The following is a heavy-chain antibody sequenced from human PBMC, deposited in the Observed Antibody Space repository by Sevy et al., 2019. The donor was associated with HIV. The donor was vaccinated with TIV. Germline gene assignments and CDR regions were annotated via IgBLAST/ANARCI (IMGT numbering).Heavy chain of an antibody. CDR2: ISSSGSTI. J-gene: IGHJ6*02. Sequence: GGSLRLSCAASGFTFSDYYMSWIRQAPGKGLEWVSYISSSGSTIYYADSVKGRFTISRDNAKNSLYLQMNSLRAEDTAVYYCAGEGTVATPGGYYYGMDVWGQGTTVTVSS. D-gene: IGHD4-17*01. CDR3: AGEGTVATPGGYYYGMDV. CDR1: GFTFSDYY. V-gene: IGHV3-11*01.